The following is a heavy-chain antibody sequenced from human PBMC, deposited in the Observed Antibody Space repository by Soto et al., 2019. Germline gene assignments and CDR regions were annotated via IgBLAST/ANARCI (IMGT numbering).Heavy chain of an antibody. D-gene: IGHD6-19*01. CDR2: IIPIFGIA. CDR3: ARQQSSGWYHFDY. CDR1: GGTFSSYA. J-gene: IGHJ4*02. Sequence: GXXVKVSCRASGGTFSSYAISWVRQAPGQGLEWMGGIIPIFGIANYAQKFQGRVTITADESTSTAYMELSSLRSEDTAVYYCARQQSSGWYHFDYWGQGTLVTVSS. V-gene: IGHV1-69*13.